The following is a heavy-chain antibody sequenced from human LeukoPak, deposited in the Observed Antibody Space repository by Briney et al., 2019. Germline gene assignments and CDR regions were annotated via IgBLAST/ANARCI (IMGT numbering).Heavy chain of an antibody. CDR3: ARVPGGWFGELLFDY. V-gene: IGHV4-59*01. CDR1: GGSISSYY. CDR2: IYYSGST. J-gene: IGHJ4*02. Sequence: LSETLSLTCTVSGGSISSYYWSWIRQPPGKGLEWIGYIYYSGSTSYNPSLKSRVTISVDTSKNQFSLKLSSVTAADTAVYYCARVPGGWFGELLFDYWGQGTLVTVSS. D-gene: IGHD3-10*01.